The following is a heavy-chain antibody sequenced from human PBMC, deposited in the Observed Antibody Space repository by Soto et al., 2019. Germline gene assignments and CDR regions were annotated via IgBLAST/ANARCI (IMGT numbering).Heavy chain of an antibody. Sequence: ASVKVSCKASGGTFSSYTISWVRQAPGQGLEWMGRIIPILGIANYAQKFQGRVTITADKSTSTAYMELSSLRSEDTAVYYCARDGDGYKGGYYYYGMDVWGQGTTVTVS. J-gene: IGHJ6*02. CDR2: IIPILGIA. CDR1: GGTFSSYT. V-gene: IGHV1-69*04. D-gene: IGHD5-12*01. CDR3: ARDGDGYKGGYYYYGMDV.